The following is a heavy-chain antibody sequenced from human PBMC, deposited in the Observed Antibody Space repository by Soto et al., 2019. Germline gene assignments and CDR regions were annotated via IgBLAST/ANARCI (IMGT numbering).Heavy chain of an antibody. CDR2: INPSGGST. J-gene: IGHJ6*02. D-gene: IGHD3-9*01. V-gene: IGHV1-46*01. CDR1: GYTFTSYY. Sequence: GASVKVSCKAAGYTFTSYYMHWVRQAPGEGLEWMGIINPSGGSTSYAQKFQGRVTMTRDTSTSTVYMELSSLRSEDTAVYYCARDYEYYAILTGYSKPGYYYYYGMDVWGQGTTVTVSS. CDR3: ARDYEYYAILTGYSKPGYYYYYGMDV.